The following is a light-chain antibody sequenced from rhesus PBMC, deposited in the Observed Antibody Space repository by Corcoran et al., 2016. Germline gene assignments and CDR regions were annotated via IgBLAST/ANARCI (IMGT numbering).Light chain of an antibody. V-gene: IGKV1-25*01. CDR1: QGITND. J-gene: IGKJ1*01. Sequence: DIQMTQSPSSLSASVGDRVTITCRASQGITNDLAWYQQKPGETPKLLIYESSTLQSGIPSRFCGSGSGTDFTLTISILHSEDFATFYCQQYYSLPWTFGLGTKLDIQ. CDR2: ESS. CDR3: QQYYSLPWT.